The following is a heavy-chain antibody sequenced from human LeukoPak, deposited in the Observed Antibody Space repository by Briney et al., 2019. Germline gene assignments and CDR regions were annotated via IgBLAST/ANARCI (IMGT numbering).Heavy chain of an antibody. J-gene: IGHJ6*03. CDR1: GFTFSSYG. CDR2: IRYDGSNK. CDR3: AKDLVAAGPYYYYYMDV. D-gene: IGHD6-13*01. Sequence: GGSLRLSCAASGFTFSSYGMHWVRQAPGKGLEWVAFIRYDGSNKYYADSVKGRFTISRDNSKNTLYLQMNSLRAEDTAVYYCAKDLVAAGPYYYYYMDVWGKGATVTISS. V-gene: IGHV3-30*02.